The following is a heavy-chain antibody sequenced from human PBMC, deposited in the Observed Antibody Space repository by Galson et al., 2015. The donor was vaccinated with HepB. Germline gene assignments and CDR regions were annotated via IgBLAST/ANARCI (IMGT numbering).Heavy chain of an antibody. Sequence: SVKVSCKASGYTLTSYDINWVRQATGQGLEWMGSMNPNNGNTGYAQKFQGRVTLTRNTSINTAYMALNSLTSADTAVYYCARGRLYWGCDYWGQGTLVTV. V-gene: IGHV1-8*01. J-gene: IGHJ4*02. CDR3: ARGRLYWGCDY. CDR2: MNPNNGNT. D-gene: IGHD3-16*01. CDR1: GYTLTSYD.